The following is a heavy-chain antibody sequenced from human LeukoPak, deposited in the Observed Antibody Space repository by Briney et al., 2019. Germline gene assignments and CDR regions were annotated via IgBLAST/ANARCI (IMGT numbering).Heavy chain of an antibody. Sequence: GGSLRLSCAASGFSFSSHAVHWVRQAPGKGLQWVAVISNDGRNEYYADSVKGRFTISRDNAKNSLYLQMNSLRAEDTAVYYCAKTTTTGWKWGQGTLVTVSS. CDR3: AKTTTTGWK. J-gene: IGHJ4*02. CDR1: GFSFSSHA. CDR2: ISNDGRNE. V-gene: IGHV3-30*04. D-gene: IGHD6-19*01.